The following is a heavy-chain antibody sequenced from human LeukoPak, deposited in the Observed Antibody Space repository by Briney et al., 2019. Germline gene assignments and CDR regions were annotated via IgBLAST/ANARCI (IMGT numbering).Heavy chain of an antibody. D-gene: IGHD3-22*01. CDR3: ASVDYYDSSGPTGGYYFDY. V-gene: IGHV3-74*01. CDR1: GFTFSRYW. J-gene: IGHJ4*02. CDR2: INSDGSSI. Sequence: GGSLRPSCAVSGFTFSRYWMHWVRQAPGKGLVWVSRINSDGSSISSADSVKGRFTISRDNAKNTLYLQMNSLRAEDTAVYYCASVDYYDSSGPTGGYYFDYWGQGTLVTVSS.